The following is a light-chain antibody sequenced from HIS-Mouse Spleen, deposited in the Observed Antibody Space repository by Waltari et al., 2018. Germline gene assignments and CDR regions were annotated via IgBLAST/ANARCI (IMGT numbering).Light chain of an antibody. J-gene: IGLJ2*01. CDR2: EDS. Sequence: SYELTQPPSVSVSPGQTARITCSGDALPKKYAYWYQQKSDQAPVLSIYEDSKRPPGIPVRFSCSSSGTMATLTISGAQVEDEADYYCYSTDSSGNHRVFGGGTKLTVL. CDR3: YSTDSSGNHRV. CDR1: ALPKKY. V-gene: IGLV3-10*01.